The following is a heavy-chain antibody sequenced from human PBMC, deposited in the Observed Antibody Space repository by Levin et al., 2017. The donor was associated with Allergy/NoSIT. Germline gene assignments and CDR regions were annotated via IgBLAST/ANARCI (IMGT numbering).Heavy chain of an antibody. J-gene: IGHJ6*02. V-gene: IGHV1-2*04. D-gene: IGHD1-26*01. CDR2: INPNSGAT. CDR1: GYTFTDYY. Sequence: ASVKVSCKASGYTFTDYYIHWVRQAPGQGLEWMGWINPNSGATHYAQKFQGWVTMTRDTSTSTAYMELKRLKPDDTAVYYCARDIVDVDKTMVMSGAMDVWGQGTTVTVSS. CDR3: ARDIVDVDKTMVMSGAMDV.